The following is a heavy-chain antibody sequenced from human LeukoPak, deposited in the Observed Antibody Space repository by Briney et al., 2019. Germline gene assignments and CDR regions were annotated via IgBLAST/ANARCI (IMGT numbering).Heavy chain of an antibody. CDR1: GYTFTGYY. Sequence: ASVTVSCKASGYTFTGYYMHWVRQAPGQGLEWMGWINPNSGGTNYAQKFQGWVTMTRDTSISTAYMELRGLRSDDTAVYYCARDRKTGITRTTCDYWGQGTLVTVSS. J-gene: IGHJ4*02. D-gene: IGHD1/OR15-1a*01. CDR3: ARDRKTGITRTTCDY. V-gene: IGHV1-2*04. CDR2: INPNSGGT.